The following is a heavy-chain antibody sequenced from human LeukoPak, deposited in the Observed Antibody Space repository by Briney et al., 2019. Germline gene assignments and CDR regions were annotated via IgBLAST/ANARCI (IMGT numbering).Heavy chain of an antibody. Sequence: ASVKVSCKASGYTFTSNYIHWVRQAPGQGLEWMGMIYPRDGSTSYAQKFQGRVTVTRDTSTSSVHMELSGLRSEDTAVYYCARDQEGFDYWGQGTLVTVSS. J-gene: IGHJ4*02. CDR2: IYPRDGST. CDR3: ARDQEGFDY. V-gene: IGHV1-46*01. CDR1: GYTFTSNY.